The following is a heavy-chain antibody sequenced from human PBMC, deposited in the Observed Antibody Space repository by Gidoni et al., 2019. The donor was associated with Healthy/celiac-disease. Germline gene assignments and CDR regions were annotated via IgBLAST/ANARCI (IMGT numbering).Heavy chain of an antibody. CDR2: INHSGST. CDR3: ARLLSENYYGSGSYYTTPSFDY. V-gene: IGHV4-34*01. D-gene: IGHD3-10*01. Sequence: QVQLQQWGAGLLKPSETLSLTCAVYVGSFSGYYWSWIRQPPGKGLEWIGEINHSGSTNYNPSHKSRVTISVDTSKNQFSLKLSSVTAADTAVYYCARLLSENYYGSGSYYTTPSFDYWGQGTLVTVSS. J-gene: IGHJ4*02. CDR1: VGSFSGYY.